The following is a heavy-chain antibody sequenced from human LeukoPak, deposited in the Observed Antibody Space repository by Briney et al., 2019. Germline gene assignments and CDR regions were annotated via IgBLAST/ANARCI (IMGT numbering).Heavy chain of an antibody. D-gene: IGHD3-3*01. V-gene: IGHV1-69*13. CDR3: ARDFMNYDLWSGYSTEKNWFDP. CDR1: GGTFSSYA. Sequence: VASVKVSSKASGGTFSSYAISWVRQAPGQGLEWMGGIMPMFGTANYAQKFQGRVTITADESTSTAYMELSSLRSEDTAVYYCARDFMNYDLWSGYSTEKNWFDPWGQGTLVTVSS. CDR2: IMPMFGTA. J-gene: IGHJ5*02.